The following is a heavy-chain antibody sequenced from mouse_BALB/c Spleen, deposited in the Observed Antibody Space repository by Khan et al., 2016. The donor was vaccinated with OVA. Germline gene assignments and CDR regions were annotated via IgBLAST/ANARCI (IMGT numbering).Heavy chain of an antibody. J-gene: IGHJ3*01. V-gene: IGHV5-6*01. CDR2: ISTGGHYT. CDR1: GFTFSTYG. CDR3: ARLAYYYDSEGFAY. D-gene: IGHD1-1*01. Sequence: EVELVESGGDLVEPGGSLKLSCVASGFTFSTYGMSWVRQTPDKRLEWVATISTGGHYTYYPDNVRGRFTISRDNAKNTLYLQMTSLKSEDTAMFYCARLAYYYDSEGFAYWGQGTLVTVSA.